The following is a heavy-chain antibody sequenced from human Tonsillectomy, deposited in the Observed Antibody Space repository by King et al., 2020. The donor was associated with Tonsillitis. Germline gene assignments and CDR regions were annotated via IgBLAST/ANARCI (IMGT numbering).Heavy chain of an antibody. CDR3: ARDTADLNSGWYLMGIY. CDR1: GFTFSSYA. V-gene: IGHV3-30-3*01. D-gene: IGHD6-19*01. J-gene: IGHJ4*02. Sequence: VQLVESGGGVVQPGRSLRLSCAASGFTFSSYAMHWVRQAPGKGLEWVAVISYDGSNKYYADSVKGRFTISRDNSKNTLYLQMNSLRAEDTAVYYCARDTADLNSGWYLMGIYWGQGTLVTVSS. CDR2: ISYDGSNK.